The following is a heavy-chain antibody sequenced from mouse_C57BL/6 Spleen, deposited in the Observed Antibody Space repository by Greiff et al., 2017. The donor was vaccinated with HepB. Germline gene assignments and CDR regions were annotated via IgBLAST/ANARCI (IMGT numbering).Heavy chain of an antibody. CDR3: ARSHYSSDYAMDY. CDR2: IDPSDSYT. D-gene: IGHD2-5*01. V-gene: IGHV1-59*01. J-gene: IGHJ4*01. Sequence: VQLQQPGAELVRPGTSVKLSCKASGYTFTSYWMHWVKQRPGQGLEWIGVIDPSDSYTNYNQKFKGKATLTVDTSSSTAYMQLSSLTSEDSAVYYCARSHYSSDYAMDYWGQGTSVTVSS. CDR1: GYTFTSYW.